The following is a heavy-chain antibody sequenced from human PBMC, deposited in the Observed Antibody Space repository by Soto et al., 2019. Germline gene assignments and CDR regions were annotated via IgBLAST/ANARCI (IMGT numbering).Heavy chain of an antibody. CDR2: ISGSGGST. D-gene: IGHD5-18*01. CDR1: GFTFSSYA. V-gene: IGHV3-23*01. J-gene: IGHJ3*02. CDR3: AKDRSGYSYGFSNDAFDI. Sequence: EVQLLESGGGLVQPGGSLRLSCAASGFTFSSYAMSWVRQAPGKGLEWVSAISGSGGSTYYADSVKGRFTISRDNSKNTLYLQMNSLRAEHTAVYYCAKDRSGYSYGFSNDAFDIWGQGTMVTVSS.